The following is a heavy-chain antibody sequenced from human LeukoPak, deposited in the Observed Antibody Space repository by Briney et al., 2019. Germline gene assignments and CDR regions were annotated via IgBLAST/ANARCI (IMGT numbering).Heavy chain of an antibody. V-gene: IGHV3-15*01. D-gene: IGHD3-10*01. Sequence: GGSLRLSCAASGFTFSNAWMSWVRQAPGKGLEWVGRIKSKTDGGTTDYAAPVKGRFTISRDDSKNTLYLQMNSLKTEDTAVYYCTTGHGLLWFGELLFDLTFQHWGQGTLVTVSS. J-gene: IGHJ1*01. CDR1: GFTFSNAW. CDR2: IKSKTDGGTT. CDR3: TTGHGLLWFGELLFDLTFQH.